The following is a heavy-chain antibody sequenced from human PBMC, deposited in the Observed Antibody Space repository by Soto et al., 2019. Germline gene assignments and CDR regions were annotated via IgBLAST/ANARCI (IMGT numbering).Heavy chain of an antibody. CDR2: TYYRSKWYN. V-gene: IGHV6-1*01. Sequence: SQTLSLICAISGDSVSSNSAAWNWIRQSPSRGLEWLGRTYYRSKWYNDYAVSVKSRITINPDTSKNQFSLQLNSVTPEDTAVYYCARGSNDYGDYGDAFDIWGQGTMVTVSS. J-gene: IGHJ3*02. D-gene: IGHD4-17*01. CDR3: ARGSNDYGDYGDAFDI. CDR1: GDSVSSNSAA.